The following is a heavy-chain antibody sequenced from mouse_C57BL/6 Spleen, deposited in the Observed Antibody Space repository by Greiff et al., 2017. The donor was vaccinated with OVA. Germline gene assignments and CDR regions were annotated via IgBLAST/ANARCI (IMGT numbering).Heavy chain of an antibody. CDR1: GYSFTGYY. CDR2: INPSTGGT. CDR3: ARAYGNPYYYAMDC. J-gene: IGHJ4*01. D-gene: IGHD2-1*01. V-gene: IGHV1-42*01. Sequence: EVQRVESGPELVKPGASVKISCKASGYSFTGYYMNWVKQSPEKSLEWIGEINPSTGGTTYNQKFKAKATLTVDKSSSTAYMQLKSLTSEDSAVYYCARAYGNPYYYAMDCWGQGTSVTVAS.